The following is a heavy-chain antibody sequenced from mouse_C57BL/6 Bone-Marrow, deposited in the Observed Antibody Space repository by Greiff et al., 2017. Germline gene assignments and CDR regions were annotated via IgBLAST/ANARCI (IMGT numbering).Heavy chain of an antibody. CDR1: GYTFTSYW. J-gene: IGHJ3*01. Sequence: QVQLQQPGAELVKPGASVKMSCKASGYTFTSYWITWVKQRPGQGLEWIGDIYPGSGSTNYNEKFKSKATLTVATSSTTAYMQLSSLTSEDSAVYYCARAGPWFAYWGQGTLVTVSA. V-gene: IGHV1-55*01. CDR3: ARAGPWFAY. CDR2: IYPGSGST.